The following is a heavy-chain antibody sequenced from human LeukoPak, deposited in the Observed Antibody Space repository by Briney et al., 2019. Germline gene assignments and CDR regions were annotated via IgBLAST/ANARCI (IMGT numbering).Heavy chain of an antibody. D-gene: IGHD6-19*01. CDR3: AREVPTSGWYRVGAFDI. J-gene: IGHJ3*02. CDR1: GGSISSYY. CDR2: IYYSGST. V-gene: IGHV4-59*01. Sequence: SETLSLTCTVSGGSISSYYWSWIRQPPGKGLEWIGYIYYSGSTNYNPSLKSRVTISVDTSKNQFSLKLSSVTAADTAVYYCAREVPTSGWYRVGAFDIWGQGTMVTVSS.